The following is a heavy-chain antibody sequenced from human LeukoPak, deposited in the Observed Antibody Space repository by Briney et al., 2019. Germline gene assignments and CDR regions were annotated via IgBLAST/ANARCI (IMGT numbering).Heavy chain of an antibody. CDR1: RGTFDSYG. V-gene: IGHV1-69*05. Sequence: SVTVSCKAPRGTFDSYGISWVRQAPGQGLEWMGGVMAIFGGVKYGQKFQGRATITTDASTSTAYMELRGMTSEDTGIYYCARGELGDRSGFSFFDYWGQGTLVTVSS. D-gene: IGHD3-22*01. J-gene: IGHJ4*02. CDR2: VMAIFGGV. CDR3: ARGELGDRSGFSFFDY.